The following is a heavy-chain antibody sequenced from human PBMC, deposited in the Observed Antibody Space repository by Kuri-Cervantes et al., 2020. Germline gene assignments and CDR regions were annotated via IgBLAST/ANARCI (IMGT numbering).Heavy chain of an antibody. CDR3: AREGYCRGGNCYPSYWYFDL. V-gene: IGHV3-23*01. D-gene: IGHD2-15*01. CDR1: GFFFSNYA. J-gene: IGHJ2*01. Sequence: GGSLRLSCAASGFFFSNYAMSWVRQAPGKGLEWVSAISGSGGSTYYADSVKGRFTISRDNSKNTLYLQMNSLRAEDTAVYYCAREGYCRGGNCYPSYWYFDLWGRGTLVTVSS. CDR2: ISGSGGST.